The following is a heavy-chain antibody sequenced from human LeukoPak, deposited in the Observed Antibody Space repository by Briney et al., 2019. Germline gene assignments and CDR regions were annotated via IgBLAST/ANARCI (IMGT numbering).Heavy chain of an antibody. V-gene: IGHV3-15*07. CDR1: GFTFSNAW. Sequence: GGSLRLSCAASGFTFSNAWMNWVRQAPGKGLEWVGRIKSKTDGGTTDYAAPVKGRFTISRDDSKNTLYLQMNSLKTEDTAVYYCTTECCTNGVCYVSGYWGQGTLVTVSS. J-gene: IGHJ4*02. CDR3: TTECCTNGVCYVSGY. D-gene: IGHD2-8*01. CDR2: IKSKTDGGTT.